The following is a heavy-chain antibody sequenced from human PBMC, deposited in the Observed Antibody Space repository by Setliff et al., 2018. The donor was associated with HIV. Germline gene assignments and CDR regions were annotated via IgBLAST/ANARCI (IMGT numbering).Heavy chain of an antibody. D-gene: IGHD3-3*01. CDR1: GDSTSSSTYY. Sequence: SETLSLTCTVSGDSTSSSTYYWGWIRQPPGKGLEWIGSIYYSGSTYYNPSLKSRVTISVDTSKNQFSLKLSSVTAADTAMYYCARVGAFGVGGWFDPWGQGSRVTVSS. J-gene: IGHJ5*02. V-gene: IGHV4-39*07. CDR2: IYYSGST. CDR3: ARVGAFGVGGWFDP.